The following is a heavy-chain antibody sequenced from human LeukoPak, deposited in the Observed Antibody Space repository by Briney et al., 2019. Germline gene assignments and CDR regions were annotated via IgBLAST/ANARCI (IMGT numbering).Heavy chain of an antibody. Sequence: PGGSLRLSCAASGFTFNSYAMNWVRQAPGKGLEWVSAISGSGGSTYYADSVKGRFTISRDNSKNTLYLQMNSLRAEDTAVYYCAVGGGYSSSWYTPFDYWGQGTLVTVSS. CDR2: ISGSGGST. CDR3: AVGGGYSSSWYTPFDY. V-gene: IGHV3-23*01. CDR1: GFTFNSYA. J-gene: IGHJ4*02. D-gene: IGHD6-13*01.